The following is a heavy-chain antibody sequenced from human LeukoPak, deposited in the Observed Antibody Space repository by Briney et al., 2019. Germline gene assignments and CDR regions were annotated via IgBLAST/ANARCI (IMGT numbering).Heavy chain of an antibody. CDR2: IYYSGST. Sequence: SETLSLTCTVSGGSISSSSYYWGWIRQPPGKGLEWIGSIYYSGSTYYNPSLKSRVTISVDTSKNQFSLKLSSVTAADTAVYYCAREVGAGLQHDYWGQGTLVTVSS. V-gene: IGHV4-39*07. CDR3: AREVGAGLQHDY. D-gene: IGHD5-24*01. J-gene: IGHJ4*02. CDR1: GGSISSSSYY.